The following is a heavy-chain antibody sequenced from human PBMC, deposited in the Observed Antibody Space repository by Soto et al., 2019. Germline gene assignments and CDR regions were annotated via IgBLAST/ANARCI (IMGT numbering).Heavy chain of an antibody. CDR2: IIPIFGTA. CDR1: GGTFSSYA. Sequence: QVQLVQSGAEVKKPGSSVKVSCKASGGTFSSYAISWVRQAPGQGLEWMGGIIPIFGTANYAQKFQGRVTITADKSTSTAYRELSSLKSEDTAVYYCASLRWDTATPRGYYYYYDMDVWGQGTTVTVSS. V-gene: IGHV1-69*06. CDR3: ASLRWDTATPRGYYYYYDMDV. J-gene: IGHJ6*02. D-gene: IGHD5-18*01.